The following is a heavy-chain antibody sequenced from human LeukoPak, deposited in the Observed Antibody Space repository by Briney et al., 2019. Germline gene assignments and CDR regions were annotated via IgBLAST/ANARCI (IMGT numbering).Heavy chain of an antibody. V-gene: IGHV3-53*05. D-gene: IGHD3-10*01. CDR3: AKDYYGSGSYQYYFDY. CDR1: GFTVSSNY. J-gene: IGHJ4*02. CDR2: IYSGGST. Sequence: AGGSLRLSCAASGFTVSSNYMSWVRQTPGKGLEWVSVIYSGGSTYHADSVKGRFTISRDNSKNTLYLQMNSLRAEDTAVYYCAKDYYGSGSYQYYFDYWGQGTLVTVSS.